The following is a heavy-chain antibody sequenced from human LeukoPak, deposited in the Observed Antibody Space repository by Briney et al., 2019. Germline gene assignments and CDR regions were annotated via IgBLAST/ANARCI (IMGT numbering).Heavy chain of an antibody. V-gene: IGHV4-39*07. J-gene: IGHJ4*02. D-gene: IGHD5-18*01. CDR3: ARDLGTVEGYSYGV. Sequence: SETLSLTCTVSGGSISSSSYYWGWIRQPPGKGLEWIGSIYYSGSTYYNPSLKSRVTISVDTSKNQFSLKLSSVTAADTAVYYCARDLGTVEGYSYGVWGQGTLVTVSS. CDR2: IYYSGST. CDR1: GGSISSSSYY.